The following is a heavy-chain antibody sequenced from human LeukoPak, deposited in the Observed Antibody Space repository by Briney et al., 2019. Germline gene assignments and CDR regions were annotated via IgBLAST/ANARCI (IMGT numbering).Heavy chain of an antibody. J-gene: IGHJ6*03. D-gene: IGHD3-10*01. Sequence: PGRSLRLSCAASGFTFSSYVMHWVRQAPGKGLEWVAIISYDGSNEYYADSVKGRFTISRDNSKNTLYLQMNSLRAEDTAVYYCANYGWGNYYYYYMDVWGKGTTVTVSS. CDR1: GFTFSSYV. CDR2: ISYDGSNE. V-gene: IGHV3-30*04. CDR3: ANYGWGNYYYYYMDV.